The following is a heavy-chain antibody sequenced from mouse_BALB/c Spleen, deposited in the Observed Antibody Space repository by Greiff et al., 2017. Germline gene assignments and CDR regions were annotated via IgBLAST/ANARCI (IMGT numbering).Heavy chain of an antibody. V-gene: IGHV5-6*01. Sequence: EVKLMESGGDLVKPGGSLKLSCAASGFTFSSYGMSWVRQTPDKRLEWVATISSGGSYTYYPDSVKGRFTISRDNAKNTRYLQMSSLKSEDTAMYYFARQTATSFFDYWGQGTTLTVSS. CDR3: ARQTATSFFDY. J-gene: IGHJ2*01. CDR1: GFTFSSYG. CDR2: ISSGGSYT. D-gene: IGHD1-2*01.